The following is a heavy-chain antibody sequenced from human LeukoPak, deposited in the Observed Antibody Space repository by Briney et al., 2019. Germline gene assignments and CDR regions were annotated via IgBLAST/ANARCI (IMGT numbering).Heavy chain of an antibody. CDR2: IKQDGSEK. J-gene: IGHJ4*02. V-gene: IGHV3-7*01. CDR1: GFTFSSYW. Sequence: GGSLRLPCAASGFTFSSYWMSWVRQAPGKGLEWVANIKQDGSEKYYVDSVKGRFTISRDNAKNSLYLQMNSLRAEDTAVYYCARVGDGSGSYYRYYFDYWGQGTLVTVSS. D-gene: IGHD3-10*01. CDR3: ARVGDGSGSYYRYYFDY.